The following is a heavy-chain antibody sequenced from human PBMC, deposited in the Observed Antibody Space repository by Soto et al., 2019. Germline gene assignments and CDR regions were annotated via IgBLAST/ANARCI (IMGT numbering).Heavy chain of an antibody. V-gene: IGHV3-11*01. D-gene: IGHD5-12*01. CDR2: ISSIVSTI. J-gene: IGHJ4*02. CDR1: GFTFTTYT. Sequence: GGSLRLSCAASGFTFTTYTMSWVRQAPGKGLEWVSYISSIVSTITYADSVKGRFTISRDNAKNSLYLQMSSLRAEDTAVYYCAKSPRRTSGYDGYFDYWGQGTLVTVSS. CDR3: AKSPRRTSGYDGYFDY.